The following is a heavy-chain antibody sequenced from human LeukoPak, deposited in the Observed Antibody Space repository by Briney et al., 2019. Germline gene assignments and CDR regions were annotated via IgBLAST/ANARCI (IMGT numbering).Heavy chain of an antibody. V-gene: IGHV3-53*01. CDR1: GFTVSSNY. CDR2: IYSGGST. J-gene: IGHJ6*03. Sequence: GGSLRLSCAASGFTVSSNYMSWVRQAPGKGLEWVSVIYSGGSTYYADSVKGRFTISRDNSKNTLYLQMNSLRAEDTAVYYCAKDPTNRNYYHYFYMDVWGKGTTVTVSS. D-gene: IGHD1-14*01. CDR3: AKDPTNRNYYHYFYMDV.